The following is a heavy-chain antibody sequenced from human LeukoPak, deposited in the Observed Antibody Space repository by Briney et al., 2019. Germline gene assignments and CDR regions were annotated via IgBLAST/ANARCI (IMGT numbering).Heavy chain of an antibody. CDR2: ISAYNGNT. Sequence: ASVKVSCKASGYTFTSYGISWVRQAPGQGLEWMGWISAYNGNTNYAQKLQGRVTMTTDTSTSTAYMELRSLRSDDTAVYYCARATIFGVVIIPLDYWGQGTLVTVSS. J-gene: IGHJ4*02. D-gene: IGHD3-3*01. CDR3: ARATIFGVVIIPLDY. V-gene: IGHV1-18*01. CDR1: GYTFTSYG.